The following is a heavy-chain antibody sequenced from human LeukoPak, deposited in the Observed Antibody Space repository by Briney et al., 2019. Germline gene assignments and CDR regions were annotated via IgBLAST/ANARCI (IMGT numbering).Heavy chain of an antibody. J-gene: IGHJ2*01. D-gene: IGHD1-26*01. CDR2: IHSSWST. Sequence: SETLPLTCSVSGDSISSFNHYWTLMRHPPRRGLGWVGYIHSSWSTYYNPSLKSRVSMSVDTSKNQFSLQLTSVSAADTALYYCARVTGSSSFGHFDLWGRGTQVTVSS. V-gene: IGHV4-31*03. CDR3: ARVTGSSSFGHFDL. CDR1: GDSISSFNHY.